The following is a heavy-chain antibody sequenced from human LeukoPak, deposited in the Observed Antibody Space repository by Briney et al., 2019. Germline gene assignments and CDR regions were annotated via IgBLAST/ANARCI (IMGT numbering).Heavy chain of an antibody. V-gene: IGHV5-51*01. CDR1: GYRFTNYW. Sequence: GESLKISCKGPGYRFTNYWIGWVRQMPGKGLEWMGIIYPGDSDTEYSPSVQGQVTISADKSISTAYLQWSSLKASDTAIYYCARTTVTSVDYFDYWGQGTLVTVSS. J-gene: IGHJ4*02. CDR3: ARTTVTSVDYFDY. D-gene: IGHD4-17*01. CDR2: IYPGDSDT.